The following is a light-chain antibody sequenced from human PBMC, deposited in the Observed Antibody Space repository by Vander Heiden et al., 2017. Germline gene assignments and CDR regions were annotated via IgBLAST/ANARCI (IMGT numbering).Light chain of an antibody. CDR2: LGS. CDR3: MQAIQTPMT. CDR1: QSLLLSSGYNY. V-gene: IGKV2-28*01. J-gene: IGKJ4*01. Sequence: VLTQSPLSLPVTPGEPASASCRSSQSLLLSSGYNYLDWYVQKPGQSPQLLIYLGSNRASGVPDRFSGSGSGTDFILYISRVEAEDVGVYYCMQAIQTPMTFGGGTKVEIK.